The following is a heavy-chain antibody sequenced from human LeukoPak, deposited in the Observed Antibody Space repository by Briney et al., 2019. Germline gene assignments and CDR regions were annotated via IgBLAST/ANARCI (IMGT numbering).Heavy chain of an antibody. J-gene: IGHJ4*02. V-gene: IGHV3-23*01. CDR3: ANQGRLVWYYFDY. Sequence: PGGSLRLSCAASGFTFSSYAMSWVRQGPGKGLEWFSDISGSGGSTYYADFVKGRFTISRDNSKNTLYLQMNSLRAEDTAVYYCANQGRLVWYYFDYWGQGTLVTVSS. CDR1: GFTFSSYA. CDR2: ISGSGGST. D-gene: IGHD6-19*01.